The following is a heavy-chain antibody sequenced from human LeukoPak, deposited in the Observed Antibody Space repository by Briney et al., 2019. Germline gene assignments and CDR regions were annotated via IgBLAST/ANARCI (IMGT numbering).Heavy chain of an antibody. CDR1: GYMFTSYA. Sequence: GSVSVSCTASGYMFTSYAMNWVRQAPGQGLEGMGWINTNTGKSMYVQGFTGRVVFSLDTSVSTTYLQMTNLKADDTAVYYCAREGRIAARRSFDYWGQGTLVTVSS. J-gene: IGHJ4*02. CDR3: AREGRIAARRSFDY. CDR2: INTNTGKS. D-gene: IGHD6-6*01. V-gene: IGHV7-4-1*02.